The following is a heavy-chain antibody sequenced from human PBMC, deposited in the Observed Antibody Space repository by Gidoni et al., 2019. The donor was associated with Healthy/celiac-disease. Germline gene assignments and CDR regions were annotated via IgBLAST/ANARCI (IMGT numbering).Heavy chain of an antibody. CDR3: ARDTYCSGGSCSKDYAFDI. D-gene: IGHD2-15*01. CDR2: INPSGGST. V-gene: IGHV1-46*01. J-gene: IGHJ3*02. Sequence: QVQLVQSGAEVKKPGASVKVSCQASGYTFTSYYMHWLRQAPVQRLWWIVIINPSGGSTSYAQMFQGRVTMTRDTSTSTVYMELSSLRSEDTALYYCARDTYCSGGSCSKDYAFDIWGQGTMVTVSS. CDR1: GYTFTSYY.